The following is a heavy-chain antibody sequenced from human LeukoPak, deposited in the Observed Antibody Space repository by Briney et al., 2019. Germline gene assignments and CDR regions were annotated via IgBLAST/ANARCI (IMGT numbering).Heavy chain of an antibody. J-gene: IGHJ5*02. V-gene: IGHV3-30*04. CDR1: KFTFKNYA. CDR3: ARSTWIFGVAFNWLDP. CDR2: ISDDGSNK. D-gene: IGHD3-3*01. Sequence: SGGSLRLSCAPSKFTFKNYAMHWVRQAPGKGLEWVALISDDGSNKYYADSVQGRFTISRDNSQNTLYLQMNNLRLGDTAVYYCARSTWIFGVAFNWLDPWGQGTLVTVSS.